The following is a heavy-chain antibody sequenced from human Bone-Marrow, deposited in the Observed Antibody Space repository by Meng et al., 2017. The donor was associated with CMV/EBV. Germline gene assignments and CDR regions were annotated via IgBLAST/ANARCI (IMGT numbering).Heavy chain of an antibody. V-gene: IGHV3-13*01. J-gene: IGHJ4*02. CDR3: AKSTTSSYYFDD. D-gene: IGHD2-2*01. CDR1: GFTFSSYD. CDR2: IGTAGDT. Sequence: GGSLRLSCAASGFTFSSYDMHWVRQATGKGLEWVSAIGTAGDTYYPGSVKGRFTISRENAKSSLYLQMNSLTAGDTAVYYCAKSTTSSYYFDDWGQGTLVTVSS.